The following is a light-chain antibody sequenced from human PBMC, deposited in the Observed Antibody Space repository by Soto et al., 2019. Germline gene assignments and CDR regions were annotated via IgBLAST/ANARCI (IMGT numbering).Light chain of an antibody. J-gene: IGKJ2*01. CDR1: QTVSGSQ. Sequence: IVLTQSPGTLSLSPGERATLSCRASQTVSGSQLAWYQQKPGQAPRLIIYGASTRPTGIPDRFSGSGSGTDFTLTITRLEPEDFAVYYCQQYGGAPPEYPFCQGTKLEIK. V-gene: IGKV3-20*01. CDR2: GAS. CDR3: QQYGGAPPEYP.